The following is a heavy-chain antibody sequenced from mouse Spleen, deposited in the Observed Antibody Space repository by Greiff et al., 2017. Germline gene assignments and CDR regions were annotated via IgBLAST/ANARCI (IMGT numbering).Heavy chain of an antibody. CDR1: GYTFTDYN. D-gene: IGHD1-1*01. V-gene: IGHV1-22*01. CDR2: INPNNGGT. J-gene: IGHJ4*01. CDR3: ARRGLYYYGSSYAMDY. Sequence: VQLKESGPELVKPGASVKMSCKASGYTFTDYNMHWVKQSHGKSLEWIGYINPNNGGTSYNQKFKGKATLTVNKSSSTAYMELRSLTSEDSAVYYCARRGLYYYGSSYAMDYWGQGTSVTVSS.